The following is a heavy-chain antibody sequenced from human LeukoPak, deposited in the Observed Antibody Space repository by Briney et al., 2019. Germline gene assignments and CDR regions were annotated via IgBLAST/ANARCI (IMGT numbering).Heavy chain of an antibody. D-gene: IGHD3-22*01. CDR3: ARGYYDSTLSYYFDY. V-gene: IGHV4-59*01. CDR2: IYYSGSP. J-gene: IGHJ4*02. CDR1: GGSISSYY. Sequence: SETLSLTCTVSGGSISSYYWSWIRQPPGKGLEWIGYIYYSGSPNYNPSLKSRVTISADTSKNQFSLKLSSVTAADTAVYYCARGYYDSTLSYYFDYWGQGTLVTVSS.